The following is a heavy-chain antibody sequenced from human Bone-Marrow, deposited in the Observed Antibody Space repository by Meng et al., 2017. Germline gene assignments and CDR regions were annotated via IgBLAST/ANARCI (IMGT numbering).Heavy chain of an antibody. J-gene: IGHJ4*02. CDR1: GGIFSNYV. V-gene: IGHV1-69*13. CDR3: ARGLGSSRRGSGYY. CDR2: INAVFGTT. Sequence: SVKVSCKALGGIFSNYVIGWVRQAPGQGLEWMGGINAVFGTTNYAQKFQDRVTITSDESTSTVYMELTRLTSEDTAVYYCARGLGSSRRGSGYYWGQGTLVTVSS. D-gene: IGHD2-15*01.